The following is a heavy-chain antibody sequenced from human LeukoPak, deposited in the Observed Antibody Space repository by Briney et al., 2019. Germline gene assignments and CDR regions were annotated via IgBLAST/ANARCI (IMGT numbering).Heavy chain of an antibody. V-gene: IGHV3-48*01. CDR2: IGSSGSTI. Sequence: GGSLRLSCAASGFTFSSYSMNWVRQAPGKGLEWVSYIGSSGSTIYYADSVKGRFTISRDNAKNSLYLQMNSLRAGDTAVYYCARDGPGYYDSSGYYSSYRYFDYWGQGTLVTVSS. D-gene: IGHD3-22*01. CDR3: ARDGPGYYDSSGYYSSYRYFDY. J-gene: IGHJ4*02. CDR1: GFTFSSYS.